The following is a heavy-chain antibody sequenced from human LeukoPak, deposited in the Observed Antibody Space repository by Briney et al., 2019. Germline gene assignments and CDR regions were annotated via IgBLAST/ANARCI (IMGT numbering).Heavy chain of an antibody. CDR2: IVVGSGNT. CDR3: AARTDFYDSSGYYIFYAFDI. CDR1: GFTFTSSA. J-gene: IGHJ3*02. Sequence: SVKVSCKASGFTFTSSAMQWVRQARGQRLEWVGWIVVGSGNTNYAQKFQERVTITRDMSTSTAYMELSSLRSEDTAVYYCAARTDFYDSSGYYIFYAFDIWGQGTMVTVSS. D-gene: IGHD3-22*01. V-gene: IGHV1-58*02.